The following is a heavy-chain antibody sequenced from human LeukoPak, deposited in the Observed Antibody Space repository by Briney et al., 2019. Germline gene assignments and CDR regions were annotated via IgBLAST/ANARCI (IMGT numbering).Heavy chain of an antibody. J-gene: IGHJ4*02. D-gene: IGHD3-22*01. V-gene: IGHV1-69*04. CDR2: IIPNLGTS. CDR3: ATTNDGGGYQWGDFFDF. Sequence: SVKVSCKASGGTSNSHAISWVRQAPGQGLEWMGRIIPNLGTSNRAQNFQDRVTLTADKSTNTAYMELTSLTSDDTAVYYCATTNDGGGYQWGDFFDFWGQGTLVTVSS. CDR1: GGTSNSHA.